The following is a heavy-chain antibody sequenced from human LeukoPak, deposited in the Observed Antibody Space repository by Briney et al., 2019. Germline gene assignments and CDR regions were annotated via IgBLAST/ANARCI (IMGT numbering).Heavy chain of an antibody. D-gene: IGHD3-22*01. Sequence: PSETLSLTCTVSGGSISSHDWGWIRQPPGKGLEWMGYIYDSGSTTYNPSLKSRVTILVDTSKDQVSLKLSSVTAADTAVYYCARGRRGRYYDISRYNYFDYWGQGTLVSVSS. V-gene: IGHV4-59*11. CDR1: GGSISSHD. J-gene: IGHJ4*02. CDR2: IYDSGST. CDR3: ARGRRGRYYDISRYNYFDY.